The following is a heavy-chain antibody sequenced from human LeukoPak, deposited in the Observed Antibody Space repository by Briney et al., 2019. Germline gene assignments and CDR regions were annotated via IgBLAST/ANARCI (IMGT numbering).Heavy chain of an antibody. V-gene: IGHV1-69*13. Sequence: SVKVSCKASGGTFSSYAISWVRQAPGQGLEWMGGIIPIFGTANYAQKFQGRVTITADESTSTAYMELSSLRSEDTAVYYCAKDGAAGRRGADAFDIWGQGTMVTVSS. CDR2: IIPIFGTA. D-gene: IGHD6-13*01. CDR3: AKDGAAGRRGADAFDI. J-gene: IGHJ3*02. CDR1: GGTFSSYA.